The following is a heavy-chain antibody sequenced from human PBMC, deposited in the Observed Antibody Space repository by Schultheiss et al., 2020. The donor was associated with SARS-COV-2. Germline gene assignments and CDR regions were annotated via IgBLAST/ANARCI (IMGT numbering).Heavy chain of an antibody. CDR3: ARADSNYVYYYYYMDV. CDR2: IYHSGST. V-gene: IGHV4-39*07. J-gene: IGHJ6*03. CDR1: GGSISSGSYY. D-gene: IGHD4-11*01. Sequence: SETLSLTCTVSGGSISSGSYYWGWIRQPPGKGLEWIGSIYHSGSTYYNPSLKSRVTISVDTSKNQFSLKLSSVTAADTAVYYCARADSNYVYYYYYMDVWGKGTTVTVSS.